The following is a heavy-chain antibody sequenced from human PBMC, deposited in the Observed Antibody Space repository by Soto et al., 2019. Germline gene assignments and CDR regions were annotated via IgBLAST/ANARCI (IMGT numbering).Heavy chain of an antibody. CDR2: IWYDGSNK. D-gene: IGHD3-22*01. CDR3: ARGTNYYDSHFDY. CDR1: GFTFSSYG. J-gene: IGHJ4*02. V-gene: IGHV3-33*01. Sequence: GGSLRLSCAASGFTFSSYGMHWVRQAPGKGLEWVAVIWYDGSNKYYADSVKGRFTISRDNSKNTLYLQMNSLRAEDTAVYYCARGTNYYDSHFDYWGQGTLVTVSS.